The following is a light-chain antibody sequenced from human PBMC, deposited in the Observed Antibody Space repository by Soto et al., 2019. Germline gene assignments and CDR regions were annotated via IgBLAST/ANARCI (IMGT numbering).Light chain of an antibody. CDR3: QQLNTYPA. J-gene: IGKJ4*01. Sequence: DFPLTQSPSFLSASVGDRVTITCRASQGIGSYLGWYQQAPGKAPKLLIYGASTLQGGVPSRFSGSGSGTEFTLTISSLQPGDFATYYCQQLNTYPAFGGGTKVDIK. CDR1: QGIGSY. V-gene: IGKV1-9*01. CDR2: GAS.